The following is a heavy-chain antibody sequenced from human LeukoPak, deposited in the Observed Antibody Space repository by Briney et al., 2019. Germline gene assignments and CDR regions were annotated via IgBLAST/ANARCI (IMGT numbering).Heavy chain of an antibody. CDR3: ARRVTTVTEGAFDI. Sequence: ASVKVSCKASGYTFTSYAMHWVRQAPGQRLEWMGWINAGNGNTKYSQEFQGRVTITRDTSASTAYMELSSLRSDDTAVYFCARRVTTVTEGAFDIWGQGTMVTVSS. D-gene: IGHD4-17*01. J-gene: IGHJ3*02. V-gene: IGHV1-3*01. CDR1: GYTFTSYA. CDR2: INAGNGNT.